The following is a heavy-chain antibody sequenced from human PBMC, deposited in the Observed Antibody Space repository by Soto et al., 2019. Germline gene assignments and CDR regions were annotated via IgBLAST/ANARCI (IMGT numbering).Heavy chain of an antibody. Sequence: ASVNVSCKASGYTFTSYGITWVRQAPGQRLEWMGWISAYNGNTNYAQKLQGRVTMTTDTSTSTAYMELRSLRSDDTAVYYCATSQKGYNWNYFDHWGQGALVTVSS. V-gene: IGHV1-18*01. CDR3: ATSQKGYNWNYFDH. CDR2: ISAYNGNT. CDR1: GYTFTSYG. D-gene: IGHD1-20*01. J-gene: IGHJ4*02.